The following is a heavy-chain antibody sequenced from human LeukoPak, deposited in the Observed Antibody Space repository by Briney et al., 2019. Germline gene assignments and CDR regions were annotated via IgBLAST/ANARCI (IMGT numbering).Heavy chain of an antibody. CDR1: GGSISSYY. D-gene: IGHD6-13*01. J-gene: IGHJ4*02. V-gene: IGHV4-59*01. CDR2: IYYGGST. Sequence: SETLSLTCTVSGGSISSYYWSWIRQPSGKGLEWIGYIYYGGSTNYNPSLKSRVTISVDTSKNQFSLKLSSVTAADTAVYYCARASSSWHPRDFDYWGQGTLVTVSS. CDR3: ARASSSWHPRDFDY.